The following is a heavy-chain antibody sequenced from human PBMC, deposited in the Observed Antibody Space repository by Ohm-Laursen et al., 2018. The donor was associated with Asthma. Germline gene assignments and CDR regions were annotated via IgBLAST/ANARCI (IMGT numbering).Heavy chain of an antibody. CDR2: ISAYNGNT. Sequence: ASVKVSCKAAGYKFSSYGISWVRQAPGQGLEWMGWISAYNGNTKYAQKFQGRVTITADESTSTADRELSSRRAEDTAGYYCATPYYYYYGMDVWGQGTTVTVSS. CDR3: ATPYYYYYGMDV. J-gene: IGHJ6*02. CDR1: GYKFSSYG. V-gene: IGHV1-18*04.